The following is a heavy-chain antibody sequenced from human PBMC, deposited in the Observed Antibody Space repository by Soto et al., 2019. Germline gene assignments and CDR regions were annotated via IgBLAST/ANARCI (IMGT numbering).Heavy chain of an antibody. CDR3: AKSLYGYCSSTSCYYYYYGMDV. Sequence: GGSLRLSCAASGFTFSSYGMHWVRQAPGKGLEWVAVISYDGSNKYYADSVKGRFTISRDNSKNTLYLQMNSLRAEDTAVYYCAKSLYGYCSSTSCYYYYYGMDVWGQGTTVTVSS. CDR2: ISYDGSNK. CDR1: GFTFSSYG. V-gene: IGHV3-30*18. J-gene: IGHJ6*02. D-gene: IGHD2-2*01.